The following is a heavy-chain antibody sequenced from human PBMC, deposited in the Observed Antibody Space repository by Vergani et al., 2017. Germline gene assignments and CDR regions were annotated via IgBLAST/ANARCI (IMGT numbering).Heavy chain of an antibody. D-gene: IGHD2-15*01. CDR1: GFTFSSYT. J-gene: IGHJ4*02. CDR3: AKLRPTPGSVDY. V-gene: IGHV3-21*01. CDR2: ISSSSANI. Sequence: EVQLVESGGGLVKPGGSLRLSCAASGFTFSSYTMTWVRQAPGKGLQWVSSISSSSANIHYADSVKGRFTVSRDSGRNSLYLQMNSLRAEDTAVYYCAKLRPTPGSVDYWGQGTLVTVSS.